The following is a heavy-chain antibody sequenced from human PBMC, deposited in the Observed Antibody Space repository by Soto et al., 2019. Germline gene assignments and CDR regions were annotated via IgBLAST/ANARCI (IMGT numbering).Heavy chain of an antibody. D-gene: IGHD2-15*01. CDR2: IYPGDSDT. CDR3: ARLSRRGTPQAYYLHY. CDR1: GDTFTNYW. J-gene: IGHJ4*02. V-gene: IGHV5-51*01. Sequence: PVKSLKISCKSAGDTFTNYWIAWVRQMSGKGLEWMGSIYPGDSDTSYSPPFRGQFTLSADKSISTAYRRWSRLNASDSAMFYCARLSRRGTPQAYYLHYWGQGPVV.